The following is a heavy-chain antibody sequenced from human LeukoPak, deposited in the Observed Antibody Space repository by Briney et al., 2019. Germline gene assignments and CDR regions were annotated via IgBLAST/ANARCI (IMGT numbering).Heavy chain of an antibody. CDR1: GFTFSSYG. V-gene: IGHV3-23*01. Sequence: GGTLRLSCVASGFTFSSYGISWVRQAPGKGLEWVSAISSTGGTTYYAESVKGHFTISRDNSKNTVWLQMSSLRPEETAVYYCATGGGVRGYQRRGSFFDFWGQGTLVTVSA. J-gene: IGHJ4*02. D-gene: IGHD2-2*01. CDR3: ATGGGVRGYQRRGSFFDF. CDR2: ISSTGGTT.